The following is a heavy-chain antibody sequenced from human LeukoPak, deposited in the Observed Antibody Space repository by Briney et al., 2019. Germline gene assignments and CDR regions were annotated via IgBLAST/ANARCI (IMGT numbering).Heavy chain of an antibody. V-gene: IGHV1-69*13. J-gene: IGHJ4*02. CDR1: GGTFSSYA. D-gene: IGHD3-10*02. CDR3: ARVFSGSYITGFDY. CDR2: IIPIFGTA. Sequence: SVKVSCKASGGTFSSYAISWVRQAPGQGLEWMGGIIPIFGTANYAQKFQGRVTISADESTSTAYMELSSLRSEDTAVYYCARVFSGSYITGFDYWGQGTLVTVSS.